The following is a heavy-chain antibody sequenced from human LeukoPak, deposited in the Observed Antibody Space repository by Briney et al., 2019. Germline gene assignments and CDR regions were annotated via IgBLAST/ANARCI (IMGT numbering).Heavy chain of an antibody. CDR3: AKRPPERIAAAGTEYFQH. CDR2: ITGSGSRA. Sequence: GGSLRLSCATSQFNFNNYGMTWVRQAPGKGLEWVSSITGSGSRAQYADSVQGRFTISRDNSKNTLYLQMNSLRAEDTAVYYCAKRPPERIAAAGTEYFQHWGQGTLVTVSS. CDR1: QFNFNNYG. J-gene: IGHJ1*01. D-gene: IGHD6-13*01. V-gene: IGHV3-23*01.